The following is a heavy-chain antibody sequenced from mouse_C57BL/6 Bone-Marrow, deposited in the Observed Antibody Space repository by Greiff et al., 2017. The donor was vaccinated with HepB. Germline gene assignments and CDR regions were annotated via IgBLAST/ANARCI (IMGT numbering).Heavy chain of an antibody. CDR2: IDPENGDT. CDR3: TTAGWWYFDV. Sequence: VQLQQSGAELVRPGASVKLSCTASGFNIKDDYMHWVKQRPEQGLEWIGWIDPENGDTEYASKFQGKATITADTSSNTADLQLSSLTSEDTAVHYCTTAGWWYFDVWGTGTTVTVSS. J-gene: IGHJ1*03. V-gene: IGHV14-4*01. CDR1: GFNIKDDY.